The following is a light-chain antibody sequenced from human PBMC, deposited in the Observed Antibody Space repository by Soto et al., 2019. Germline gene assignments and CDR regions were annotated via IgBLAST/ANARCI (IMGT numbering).Light chain of an antibody. Sequence: QSALTQPASVSGSPGQSSTISCTGSSSDVGGYDYVSWYQQHPGKAPKLIIYEVSNRPSGISNRFSGSKSGNTASLTISGLQAEDEADYYCTSYTSTSARVFGTGTKVTVL. CDR3: TSYTSTSARV. J-gene: IGLJ1*01. CDR1: SSDVGGYDY. CDR2: EVS. V-gene: IGLV2-14*01.